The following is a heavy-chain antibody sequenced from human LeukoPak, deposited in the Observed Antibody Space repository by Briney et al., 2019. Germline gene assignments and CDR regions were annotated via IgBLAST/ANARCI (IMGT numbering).Heavy chain of an antibody. V-gene: IGHV3-9*01. CDR1: GFTFDDYA. CDR3: ARDLGNWEKREWYFDL. CDR2: ISWNSGTI. D-gene: IGHD1-1*01. Sequence: PGGSLRLSCAASGFTFDDYAMHWVRQAPGKGLEWVSGISWNSGTIAYADPVKGRFTISRDNAKNSLYLQMNSLRAEDTAVYYCARDLGNWEKREWYFDLWGRGTLVTVSS. J-gene: IGHJ2*01.